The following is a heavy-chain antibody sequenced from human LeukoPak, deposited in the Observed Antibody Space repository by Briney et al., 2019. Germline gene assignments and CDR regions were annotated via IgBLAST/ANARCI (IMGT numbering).Heavy chain of an antibody. V-gene: IGHV1-69*04. Sequence: GASVKVSCKASGGTFTSSAISWVRQAPGQGLEWMGRIIPILGIANYAQKFQGRVTITADKSTSTAYMELSSLRSEDTAVYYCARGDVEMATIDAFDIWGQGTMVTVSS. CDR1: GGTFTSSA. CDR2: IIPILGIA. J-gene: IGHJ3*02. CDR3: ARGDVEMATIDAFDI. D-gene: IGHD5-24*01.